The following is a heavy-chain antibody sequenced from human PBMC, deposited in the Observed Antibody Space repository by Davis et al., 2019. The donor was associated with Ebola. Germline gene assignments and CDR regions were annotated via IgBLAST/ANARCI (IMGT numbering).Heavy chain of an antibody. V-gene: IGHV4-38-2*02. J-gene: IGHJ6*03. D-gene: IGHD1/OR15-1a*01. CDR1: GYSISSGYY. Sequence: SETLSLTCTVSGYSISSGYYWGWIRQPPGKGLEWIGSIYHSGSTYYNPSLKSRVTISVDTSKNQFSLKVSSVTAADTAVYYCASGSFEQPRYYYYYYMDVWGKGTTVTVSS. CDR2: IYHSGST. CDR3: ASGSFEQPRYYYYYYMDV.